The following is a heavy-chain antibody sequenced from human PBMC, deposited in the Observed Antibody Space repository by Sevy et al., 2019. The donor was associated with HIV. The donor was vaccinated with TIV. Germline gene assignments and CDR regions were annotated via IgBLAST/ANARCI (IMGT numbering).Heavy chain of an antibody. V-gene: IGHV3-30-3*01. CDR1: GFTFSSYA. CDR3: ARAFYYGSGSYYTNFDY. Sequence: GGSLRLSCAASGFTFSSYAMHWVRQAPGKGLEWVAVISYDGSNKYYADSVKGRFTISRDNSKNTLYLQMNSLRAEDTAVYYCARAFYYGSGSYYTNFDYWGQGTLVTVSS. J-gene: IGHJ4*02. D-gene: IGHD3-10*01. CDR2: ISYDGSNK.